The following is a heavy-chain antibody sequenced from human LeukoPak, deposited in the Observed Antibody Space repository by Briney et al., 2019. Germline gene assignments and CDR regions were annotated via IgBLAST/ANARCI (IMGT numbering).Heavy chain of an antibody. J-gene: IGHJ4*02. CDR2: IYPSDSDT. V-gene: IGHV5-51*01. CDR1: GYSFTSFW. Sequence: GESLKISCKGSGYSFTSFWIGWVRQMPGKGLEWMGIIYPSDSDTRYSPSFQGQVTISADKSISTAYLQWNSLKASDTAMYYCARHQCSGGSCYSDFDYWGRGTLVTVSS. CDR3: ARHQCSGGSCYSDFDY. D-gene: IGHD2-15*01.